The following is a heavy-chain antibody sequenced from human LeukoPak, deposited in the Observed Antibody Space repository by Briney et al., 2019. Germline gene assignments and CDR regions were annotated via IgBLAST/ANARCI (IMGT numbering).Heavy chain of an antibody. Sequence: SETLSLTCTVSGGSISSSNYYWNWIRQPAGKGLEWIGRIYTSGTTNYNPSLKSRVTISVDTSKNQFSLKLSSVTAADTAVYYCARDRVVPAAPYYFDYWGQGTLVTVSS. V-gene: IGHV4-61*02. D-gene: IGHD2-2*01. CDR3: ARDRVVPAAPYYFDY. CDR2: IYTSGTT. CDR1: GGSISSSNYY. J-gene: IGHJ4*02.